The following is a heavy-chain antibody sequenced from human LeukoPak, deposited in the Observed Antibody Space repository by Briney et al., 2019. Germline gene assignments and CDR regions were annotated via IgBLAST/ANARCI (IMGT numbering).Heavy chain of an antibody. D-gene: IGHD2-15*01. CDR3: ARDVGYSTLGYYFYYMDV. CDR1: GFTVSSNY. CDR2: IYIGGST. V-gene: IGHV3-53*01. J-gene: IGHJ6*03. Sequence: GGSLRLSCAASGFTVSSNYMSWVRQAPGKGLEWVSLIYIGGSTYYADSVKGRFTISRDNSKNTLYLQMNSLRAEDTAVYYCARDVGYSTLGYYFYYMDVWGKGTTVTVSS.